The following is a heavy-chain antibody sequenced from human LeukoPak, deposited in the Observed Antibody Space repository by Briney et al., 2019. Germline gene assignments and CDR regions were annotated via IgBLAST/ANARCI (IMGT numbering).Heavy chain of an antibody. CDR3: ARTRGYTYGYWGELLYYFDY. V-gene: IGHV4-39*07. J-gene: IGHJ4*02. CDR2: IYYSGST. D-gene: IGHD5-18*01. Sequence: SETLSLTCTVSGGSISSSSYYWGWIRQPPGKGLEWIGSIYYSGSTNYNPSLKSRVTISVDTSKNQFSLKLSSVTAADTAVYYCARTRGYTYGYWGELLYYFDYWGQGTLVTASS. CDR1: GGSISSSSYY.